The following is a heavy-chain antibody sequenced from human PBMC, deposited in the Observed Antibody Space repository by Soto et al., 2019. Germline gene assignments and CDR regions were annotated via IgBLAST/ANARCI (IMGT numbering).Heavy chain of an antibody. D-gene: IGHD4-17*01. CDR2: IYSGGST. CDR1: GFTVSSNY. Sequence: GGSLRLSCAASGFTVSSNYMSWVRQAPGKGLEWVSVIYSGGSTYYADSVKGRFTISRDNSKNTLYLQMNSLRAEDTAVYYCARDPDGDYSFDYWGQGTLVTVSS. V-gene: IGHV3-66*01. J-gene: IGHJ4*02. CDR3: ARDPDGDYSFDY.